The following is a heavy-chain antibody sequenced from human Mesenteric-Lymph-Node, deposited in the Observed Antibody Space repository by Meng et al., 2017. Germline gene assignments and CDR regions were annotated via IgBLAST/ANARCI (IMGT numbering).Heavy chain of an antibody. J-gene: IGHJ4*02. CDR3: ARRGSYYDSVGYYYFDY. CDR1: GGSISGSNYY. CDR2: IYYNGHA. V-gene: IGHV4-39*01. D-gene: IGHD3-22*01. Sequence: QLQLQESGPGLVKPSETLSLTCTVSGGSISGSNYYWGWVRQPPGKGLEWFGSIYYNGHANYNPSLKSRVTISVDTSKNQFSLKLSSVTAADTAAYYCARRGSYYDSVGYYYFDYWGQGTLVTVSS.